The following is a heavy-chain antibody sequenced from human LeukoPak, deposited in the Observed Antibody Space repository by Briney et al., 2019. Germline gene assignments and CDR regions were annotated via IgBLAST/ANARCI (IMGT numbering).Heavy chain of an antibody. D-gene: IGHD4-23*01. CDR2: ITGSGDYT. CDR3: AAVTPPDY. Sequence: GGSLRLSCAASGFTFSTYAMSWVRQAPGKGLEWVSAITGSGDYTYYADSVRGRFTISRDNSKNTLFLQMHTLRAEDTAVYYCAAVTPPDYWGQGTLVTVSS. J-gene: IGHJ4*02. CDR1: GFTFSTYA. V-gene: IGHV3-23*01.